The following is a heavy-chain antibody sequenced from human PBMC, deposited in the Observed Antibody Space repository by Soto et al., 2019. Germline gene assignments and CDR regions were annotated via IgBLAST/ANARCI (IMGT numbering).Heavy chain of an antibody. Sequence: ASVKVSCTASGYTFTGYYMHWVRQAPGQGLEWMGWINPNSGGTNYAQKFQGRVTMTRDTSISTAYMELSRLRSDDTAVYYCARELFSSSWYVFYYYYYGMDVWGKGTTVTVS. CDR3: ARELFSSSWYVFYYYYYGMDV. D-gene: IGHD6-13*01. CDR1: GYTFTGYY. V-gene: IGHV1-2*02. J-gene: IGHJ6*04. CDR2: INPNSGGT.